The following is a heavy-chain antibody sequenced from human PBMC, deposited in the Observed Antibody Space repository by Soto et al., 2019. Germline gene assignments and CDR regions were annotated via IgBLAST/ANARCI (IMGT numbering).Heavy chain of an antibody. Sequence: EVQLVESGGGLVKPGGSLRLSCSASRFTFSSYTMNWVRQAPGKGLEWVSSISSSTTYIYYADSVKGRFTISRDNAKNSLYLQVNSLGAEDTAVYYCARDFDSSGYYGPVGAFDIWGQGTMVTVSS. J-gene: IGHJ3*02. CDR3: ARDFDSSGYYGPVGAFDI. D-gene: IGHD3-22*01. CDR1: RFTFSSYT. CDR2: ISSSTTYI. V-gene: IGHV3-21*03.